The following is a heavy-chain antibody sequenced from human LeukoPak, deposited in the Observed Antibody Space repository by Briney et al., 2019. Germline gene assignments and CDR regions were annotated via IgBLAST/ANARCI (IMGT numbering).Heavy chain of an antibody. V-gene: IGHV1-46*01. CDR1: GYTFTSYY. CDR2: INPSGGST. D-gene: IGHD3-16*01. Sequence: ASVKVSCKASGYTFTSYYMHWVRQAPGQGLEWMGIINPSGGSTSYAQKFQGRVTMTRDMSTSTVYMELSSLRSEDTAVYYCARMGLWETVQHDAFDIWGQGTMVTVSS. J-gene: IGHJ3*02. CDR3: ARMGLWETVQHDAFDI.